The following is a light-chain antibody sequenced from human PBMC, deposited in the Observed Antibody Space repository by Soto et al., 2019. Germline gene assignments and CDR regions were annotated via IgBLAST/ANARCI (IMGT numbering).Light chain of an antibody. J-gene: IGKJ1*01. V-gene: IGKV3D-15*01. Sequence: EIVMTQSPATLSVSPGERATLSCRASQSVINNLAWYQQKPGQAPRLLIYAVSTRATGIPARFSGSGSGTEFTLTISSLQSEEFAVYYCQQGDNWPWTFGQGTKVEIK. CDR2: AVS. CDR3: QQGDNWPWT. CDR1: QSVINN.